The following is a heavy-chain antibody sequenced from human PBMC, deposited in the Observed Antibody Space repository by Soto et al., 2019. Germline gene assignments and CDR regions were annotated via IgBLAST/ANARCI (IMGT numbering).Heavy chain of an antibody. D-gene: IGHD3-3*01. V-gene: IGHV1-8*01. Sequence: GASVKVCWKASGDGFTSYDRRWVRQATGQGLEWMGWMNPNSGNTGYAQKFQGRVTMTRNTSISTAYMELSSLRSEDTAVYYCARAPTETYYAFWSGYYVSAAFDIWGQRTTVPVS. CDR2: MNPNSGNT. CDR1: GDGFTSYD. CDR3: ARAPTETYYAFWSGYYVSAAFDI. J-gene: IGHJ3*02.